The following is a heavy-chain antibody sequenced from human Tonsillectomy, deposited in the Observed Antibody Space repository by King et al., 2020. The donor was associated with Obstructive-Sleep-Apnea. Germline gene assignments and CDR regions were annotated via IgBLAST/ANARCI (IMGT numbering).Heavy chain of an antibody. D-gene: IGHD4-23*01. J-gene: IGHJ3*02. CDR2: IYPGDSDT. Sequence: QLVQSGAEVKKPGESLKIYCKASGYIFITYWISWVRQMPGKGLEWMAIIYPGDSDTRYSPSFQGQVTISADKSISTAYLQWSSLKASDTAMYYCARHGYGGDSDAFDIWGQGTMVTVSS. V-gene: IGHV5-51*01. CDR3: ARHGYGGDSDAFDI. CDR1: GYIFITYW.